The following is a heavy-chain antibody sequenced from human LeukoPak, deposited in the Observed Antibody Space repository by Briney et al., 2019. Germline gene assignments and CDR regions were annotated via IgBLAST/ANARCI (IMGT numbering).Heavy chain of an antibody. J-gene: IGHJ4*02. CDR3: VRDAPEWEIPSDY. V-gene: IGHV3-74*01. D-gene: IGHD1-26*01. Sequence: PGGSLRLSCTASGFTFSGYWMHWVRQAPGKGLVWVSHINTDGSSTNYADSVKGRFTISRDNAKNTLYLQMNSLRAEDTAVYYCVRDAPEWEIPSDYWGQGTLVTVSS. CDR1: GFTFSGYW. CDR2: INTDGSST.